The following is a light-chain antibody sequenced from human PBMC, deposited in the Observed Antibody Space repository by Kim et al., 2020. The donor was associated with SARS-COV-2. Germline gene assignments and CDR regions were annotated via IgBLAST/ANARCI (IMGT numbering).Light chain of an antibody. J-gene: IGLJ3*02. CDR1: SGSIASTY. CDR2: GHN. Sequence: KTVTNSCTGSSGSIASTYVQWYQQRPGSAPTSVSYGHNLRPSGVPGRFSGSIDSSSNSASLTISGLTTEDEADYYCQSYDSTTLWVFGGGTQLTVL. V-gene: IGLV6-57*02. CDR3: QSYDSTTLWV.